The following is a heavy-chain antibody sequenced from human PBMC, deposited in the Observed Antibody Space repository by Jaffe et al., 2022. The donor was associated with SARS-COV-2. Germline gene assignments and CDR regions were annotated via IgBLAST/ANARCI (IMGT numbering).Heavy chain of an antibody. D-gene: IGHD5-18*01. J-gene: IGHJ4*02. Sequence: QVQLVESGGGVVQPGKSLRLSCAASGFTFSDYALHWVRQAPGKGLEWVAVISYDGINKYYADSVKGRFTISRDNSQNTLYLQMNSLKPEDTAVYYCARDLYNGYSYVAYFAFWGQGTLVSVSS. CDR2: ISYDGINK. CDR3: ARDLYNGYSYVAYFAF. V-gene: IGHV3-30*04. CDR1: GFTFSDYA.